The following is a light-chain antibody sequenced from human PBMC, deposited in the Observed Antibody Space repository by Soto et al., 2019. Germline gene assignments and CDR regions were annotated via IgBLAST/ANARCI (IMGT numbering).Light chain of an antibody. J-gene: IGLJ2*01. V-gene: IGLV2-14*01. CDR2: DVS. CDR3: SSYASSRDVF. Sequence: SALTEPASVSGSPGQSITISCTGTSSDVGGYNYVSWFQQHPGKAPKLMIYDVSDRPSGVSNRFSGSKSGNTASLTISGLQAEDEADYYCSSYASSRDVFFGGGTKLTVL. CDR1: SSDVGGYNY.